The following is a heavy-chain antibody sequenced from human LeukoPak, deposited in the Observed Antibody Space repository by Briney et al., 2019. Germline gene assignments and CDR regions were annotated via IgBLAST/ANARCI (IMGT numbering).Heavy chain of an antibody. Sequence: GGSLRLSCAASGFAFSTYWMDWVRQAPGKGLEWVGNINQDGSVKHYVDSVRGRFTISRDNSKNTLYLQMNSLRAEDTAVYYCAKDGGREVVPAAIDYWGQGTLVTVSS. CDR2: INQDGSVK. J-gene: IGHJ4*02. CDR3: AKDGGREVVPAAIDY. D-gene: IGHD2-2*01. V-gene: IGHV3-7*03. CDR1: GFAFSTYW.